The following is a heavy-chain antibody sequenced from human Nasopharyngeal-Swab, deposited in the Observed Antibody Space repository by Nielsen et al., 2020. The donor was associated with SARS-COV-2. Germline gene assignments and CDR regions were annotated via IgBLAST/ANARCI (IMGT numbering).Heavy chain of an antibody. CDR2: VSASGVST. Sequence: GGSLTLSCAASGFSFSTYAMTWVRQAPGKGLEWVSTVSASGVSTYYTDSVKGRFTISRDNSKNTLYLQMNSLRAEDTAIYYCATRGALQGRNCIDPWGQGTLVTVSS. J-gene: IGHJ5*02. CDR3: ATRGALQGRNCIDP. CDR1: GFSFSTYA. V-gene: IGHV3-23*01. D-gene: IGHD4-11*01.